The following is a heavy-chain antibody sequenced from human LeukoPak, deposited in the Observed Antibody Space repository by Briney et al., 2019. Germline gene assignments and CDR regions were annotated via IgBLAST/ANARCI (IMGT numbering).Heavy chain of an antibody. Sequence: PGGSLRLSCAASGFTFSSYEMNWVRRAPGKGLEWVSYISSSGSTIYYADSVKGRFTISRDNAKNSLYLQMNSLRAEDTAVYYCARHSGYYKSDDYWGQGTLVTVSS. CDR2: ISSSGSTI. CDR1: GFTFSSYE. D-gene: IGHD3-22*01. CDR3: ARHSGYYKSDDY. J-gene: IGHJ4*02. V-gene: IGHV3-48*03.